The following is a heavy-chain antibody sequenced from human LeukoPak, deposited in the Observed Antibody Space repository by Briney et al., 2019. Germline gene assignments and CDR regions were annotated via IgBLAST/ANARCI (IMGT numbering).Heavy chain of an antibody. D-gene: IGHD6-19*01. CDR3: ARGIAVAGFDY. CDR2: ISGSGGST. Sequence: GGSLRLSCAASGFTFSNYGMSWVRQAPGKGLEWVSGISGSGGSTYYADSVKGRFTISRDNSENTLYLQMKSLRAEDTAVYYCARGIAVAGFDYWGQGTLVTVSS. J-gene: IGHJ4*02. V-gene: IGHV3-23*01. CDR1: GFTFSNYG.